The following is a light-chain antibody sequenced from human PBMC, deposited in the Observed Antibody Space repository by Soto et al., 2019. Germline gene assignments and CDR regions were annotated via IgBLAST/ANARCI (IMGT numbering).Light chain of an antibody. J-gene: IGKJ1*01. CDR1: QSVLYSSNNKNY. V-gene: IGKV4-1*01. CDR3: QQYYGTPPWT. Sequence: DIVMTQSPDSLAVSLGERATINCKSSQSVLYSSNNKNYLAWYQQKPGQPPKLLIYWASTRESGVPDRFSGSGSGTDLTLTISSLQAEDVAVYYCQQYYGTPPWTFGQGTKVEIK. CDR2: WAS.